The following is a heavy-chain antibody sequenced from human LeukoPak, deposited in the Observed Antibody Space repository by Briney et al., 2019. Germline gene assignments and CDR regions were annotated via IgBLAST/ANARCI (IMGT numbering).Heavy chain of an antibody. J-gene: IGHJ4*02. D-gene: IGHD3-22*01. CDR3: ARHYYCDTFDY. CDR2: ISYSGRT. V-gene: IGHV4-59*01. Sequence: SETLSLTCTVSSGSISSYYWSWIRQPPGKGLEWIGYISYSGRTDYNPSLKSRVTISVDTSKNQFSLELNSVTAADTAMYYCARHYYCDTFDYWGQGALVTVSS. CDR1: SGSISSYY.